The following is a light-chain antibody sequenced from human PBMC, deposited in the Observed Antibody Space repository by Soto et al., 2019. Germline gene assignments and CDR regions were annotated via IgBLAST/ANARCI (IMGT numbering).Light chain of an antibody. Sequence: QSVLTQPASVSGTPGQSITISCTGSNSDVGLYDFVSWYQHHPGRAPKLIVSEVSHRPSGISNRFSGSKSGNTASLTISGLQSEDDADYYCISYTSDDVRYVFGTGTKLTVL. CDR1: NSDVGLYDF. V-gene: IGLV2-14*01. J-gene: IGLJ1*01. CDR2: EVS. CDR3: ISYTSDDVRYV.